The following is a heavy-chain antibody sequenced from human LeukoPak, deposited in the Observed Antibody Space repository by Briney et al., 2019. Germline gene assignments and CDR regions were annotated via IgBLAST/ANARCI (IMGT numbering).Heavy chain of an antibody. Sequence: PSETLSLTCTVSGGSISSSYWSWIRQPPGKGLEWIGYIYYSGSTNYNPSLKSRVTILEDTSKNQFSLRLTSVTAADTAVYYCARDPDTPFDYWGQGTLVTVSS. D-gene: IGHD5-18*01. CDR1: GGSISSSY. V-gene: IGHV4-59*01. CDR3: ARDPDTPFDY. J-gene: IGHJ4*02. CDR2: IYYSGST.